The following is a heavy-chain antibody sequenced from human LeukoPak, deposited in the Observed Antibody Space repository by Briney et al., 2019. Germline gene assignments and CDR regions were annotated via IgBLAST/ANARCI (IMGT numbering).Heavy chain of an antibody. V-gene: IGHV3-33*01. Sequence: GGSLRLSCAASGFTFSNYGMHWVRQVPGKGLEWVAAIWFDGIRKYYADSVKGRLTISRDNSKNTLYLQMNSLRDEDTAVYYCARDLEDSSPFGAFDMWGQGTMVTVSS. J-gene: IGHJ3*02. CDR3: ARDLEDSSPFGAFDM. CDR1: GFTFSNYG. CDR2: IWFDGIRK. D-gene: IGHD3-22*01.